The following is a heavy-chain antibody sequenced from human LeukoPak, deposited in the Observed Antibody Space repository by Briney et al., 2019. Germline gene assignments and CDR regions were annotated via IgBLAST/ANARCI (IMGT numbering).Heavy chain of an antibody. CDR3: AKDWTSSYNWNYAFD. CDR2: ISGSGGST. D-gene: IGHD1-7*01. J-gene: IGHJ4*02. V-gene: IGHV3-23*01. Sequence: GGSLRLSCAASGFTFSSYAMSWVRQAPGRGLEWVSAISGSGGSTYYADSVKGRFTISRDNSKNTLYLQMNSLRAEDTAVYYCAKDWTSSYNWNYAFDWGQGTLVTVSS. CDR1: GFTFSSYA.